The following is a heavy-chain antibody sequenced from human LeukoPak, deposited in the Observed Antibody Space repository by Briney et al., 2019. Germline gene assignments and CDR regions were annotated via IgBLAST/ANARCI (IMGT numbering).Heavy chain of an antibody. Sequence: GGSLRLPCAASGFTFSSYAMSWVRQAPGKGLEWVSAISGSGGSTYYADSVKGRFTISRDNSKNTLYLQMNSLRAEDTAVYYCAKGPPYYYDSSGFDYFDYWGQGTLVTVSS. V-gene: IGHV3-23*01. CDR1: GFTFSSYA. J-gene: IGHJ4*02. CDR3: AKGPPYYYDSSGFDYFDY. CDR2: ISGSGGST. D-gene: IGHD3-22*01.